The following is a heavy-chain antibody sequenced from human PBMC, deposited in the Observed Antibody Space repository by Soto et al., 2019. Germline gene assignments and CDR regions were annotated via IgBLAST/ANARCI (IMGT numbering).Heavy chain of an antibody. D-gene: IGHD5-12*01. CDR3: ASQSSEWLLFAS. J-gene: IGHJ4*02. V-gene: IGHV3-48*01. CDR1: GVTFISYS. Sequence: GGSLRLSCAASGVTFISYSMNLVRQAPGKGLEWVSYISSSSSTIYYADSVKGRFTISRDNAKNSLYLQMNSLRAEDTAVYYCASQSSEWLLFASWGQGTLVTVSS. CDR2: ISSSSSTI.